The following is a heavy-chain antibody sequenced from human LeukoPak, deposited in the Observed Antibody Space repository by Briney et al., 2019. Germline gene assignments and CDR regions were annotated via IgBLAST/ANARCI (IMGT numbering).Heavy chain of an antibody. V-gene: IGHV4-4*02. CDR3: SRENGAFSPFGY. D-gene: IGHD2-8*01. CDR2: IHLSGRT. J-gene: IGHJ4*02. CDR1: GGSITTTNW. Sequence: PSGTLSLTCGVSGGSITTTNWWSWVRQPPGQGLEWIGEIHLSGRTNYNPSLNSRVTLALGTSKNHLSLSLTSVTAADTAVYYCSRENGAFSPFGYWGQGTLVTVPS.